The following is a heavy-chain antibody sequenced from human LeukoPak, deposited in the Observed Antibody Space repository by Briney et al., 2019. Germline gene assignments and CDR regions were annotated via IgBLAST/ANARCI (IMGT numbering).Heavy chain of an antibody. Sequence: PSETLSLTCTVSGGSISSGGYYWSWIRQHPGKGLEWIGYIYYSGSTYYNPSLKSRVTISVDTSKNQFSLKLSSVTAADTAVYYCASNIVVVTATHFDYWGQGTLVTVSS. CDR2: IYYSGST. CDR1: GGSISSGGYY. J-gene: IGHJ4*02. V-gene: IGHV4-31*03. D-gene: IGHD2-21*02. CDR3: ASNIVVVTATHFDY.